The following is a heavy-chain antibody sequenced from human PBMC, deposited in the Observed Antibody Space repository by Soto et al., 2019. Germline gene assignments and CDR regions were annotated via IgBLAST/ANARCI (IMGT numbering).Heavy chain of an antibody. V-gene: IGHV1-18*01. CDR3: ASNNGAYGQY. CDR1: GYTFTSYG. CDR2: ISAYNGNT. Sequence: QVQLVQSGAEVKKPGASVKVSCKASGYTFTSYGISWVRQAPGQGLEWMGWISAYNGNTNFAQRLQGRVTMTTDTTTSTAYMEPRRLRSNVTAVYYCASNNGAYGQYWGQGTLVTVSS. D-gene: IGHD4-17*01. J-gene: IGHJ4*02.